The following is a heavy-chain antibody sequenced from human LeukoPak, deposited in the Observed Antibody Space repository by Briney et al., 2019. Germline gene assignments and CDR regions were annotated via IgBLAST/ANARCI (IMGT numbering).Heavy chain of an antibody. CDR3: AKDGGSDPDSFDI. V-gene: IGHV3-30*02. CDR1: GFIFNTYV. Sequence: GGSLRLSCAASGFIFNTYVMHWVRQAPGKGLEWLAFIRYDGSNKNYADSVKGRFTISRDNTKNSLYLQMNSLRAEDTAVYYCAKDGGSDPDSFDIWGQGTMVTVSS. CDR2: IRYDGSNK. D-gene: IGHD2-15*01. J-gene: IGHJ3*02.